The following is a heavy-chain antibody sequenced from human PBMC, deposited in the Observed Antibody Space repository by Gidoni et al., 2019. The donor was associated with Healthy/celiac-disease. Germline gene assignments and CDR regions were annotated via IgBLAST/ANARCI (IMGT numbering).Heavy chain of an antibody. Sequence: QVQLVESGGGVVQPGRSLSLSCAASGFPFSSYGMHWVRQAPGKGLECVAVIWYDGSNKYYADSVKGRFTISRDNSKNTLYLQMNSLRAEDTAVYYCARMGYCSSTSCYELDYWGQGTLVTVSS. D-gene: IGHD2-2*01. J-gene: IGHJ4*02. CDR3: ARMGYCSSTSCYELDY. V-gene: IGHV3-33*01. CDR1: GFPFSSYG. CDR2: IWYDGSNK.